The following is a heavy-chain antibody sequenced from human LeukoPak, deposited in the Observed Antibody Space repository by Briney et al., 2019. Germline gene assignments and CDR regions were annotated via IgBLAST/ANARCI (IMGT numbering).Heavy chain of an antibody. Sequence: SQNLSLTCAISGDSVSSNTAAWNWIRQSPSRGLEWLGRTYYRSKWYYDYAVSLKSRITIYPDTSKNQFSLQLNSVTPEDTAVYYCATSTPSDWYPFDYWGQGTLVTVSS. J-gene: IGHJ4*02. CDR1: GDSVSSNTAA. CDR2: TYYRSKWYY. V-gene: IGHV6-1*01. D-gene: IGHD6-19*01. CDR3: ATSTPSDWYPFDY.